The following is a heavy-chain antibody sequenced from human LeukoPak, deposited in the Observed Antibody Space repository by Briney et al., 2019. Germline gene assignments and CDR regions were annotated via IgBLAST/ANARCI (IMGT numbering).Heavy chain of an antibody. CDR2: IGGSNGIT. CDR1: RFTFNSYA. Sequence: GGSLRLSCAASRFTFNSYAMSWVRQARGEGLEWVSVIGGSNGITFYVGSVKGRFTISRDNSKDTLYLQMNSLRAEDTAVYYCARNENSGWGYFDYWGQGTLVTVSS. J-gene: IGHJ4*02. V-gene: IGHV3-23*01. CDR3: ARNENSGWGYFDY. D-gene: IGHD5-12*01.